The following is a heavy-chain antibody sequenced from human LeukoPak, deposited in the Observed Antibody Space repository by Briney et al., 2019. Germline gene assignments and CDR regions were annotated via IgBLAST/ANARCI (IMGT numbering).Heavy chain of an antibody. D-gene: IGHD6-13*01. V-gene: IGHV3-7*01. CDR1: GFPFSTYW. Sequence: GGSLRLSCAGSGFPFSTYWMSWVRQAPGKGLEWVADIKPDASEIYYLDSVKGRFTVSRDNAKNSLYLQMNSLRAEDTAVYYCARDQYSSSWYGFRHYYYYYMDVWGKGTTVTVSS. CDR2: IKPDASEI. CDR3: ARDQYSSSWYGFRHYYYYYMDV. J-gene: IGHJ6*03.